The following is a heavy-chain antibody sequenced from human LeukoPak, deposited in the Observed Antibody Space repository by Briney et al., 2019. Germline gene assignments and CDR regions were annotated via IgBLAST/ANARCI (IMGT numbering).Heavy chain of an antibody. Sequence: ASVKVSCKASGYPFTYYYIHWVRQAPGQGLEWMGWINPNTDGANYAQKFQGRVTMTRDTSISTAYMELSRLRSDDTAVCYCATDSSGYYLPLFDHWGQGTPVTVSS. D-gene: IGHD3-22*01. V-gene: IGHV1-2*02. CDR1: GYPFTYYY. CDR3: ATDSSGYYLPLFDH. J-gene: IGHJ4*02. CDR2: INPNTDGA.